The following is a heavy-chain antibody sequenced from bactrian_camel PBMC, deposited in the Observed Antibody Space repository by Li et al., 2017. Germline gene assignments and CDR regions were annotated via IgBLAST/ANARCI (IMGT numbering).Heavy chain of an antibody. V-gene: IGHV3S57*01. CDR1: GYDKPNYC. CDR3: AAEPGLQVVNLRKIYVKAENFEY. D-gene: IGHD5*01. CDR2: IDSDGST. Sequence: HVQLVESGGVPVQAGGSLRLSCEGSGYDKPNYCMGWYRQAPGKEREGVAAIDSDGSTSYADSVKGRFAISKDSAKNTPYLQMNSLVPEDTAMYYCAAEPGLQVVNLRKIYVKAENFEYWGQGTQVTVS. J-gene: IGHJ4*01.